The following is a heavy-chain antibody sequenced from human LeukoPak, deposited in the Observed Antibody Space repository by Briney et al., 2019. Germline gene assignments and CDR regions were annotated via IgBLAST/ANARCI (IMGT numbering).Heavy chain of an antibody. V-gene: IGHV3-30-3*01. D-gene: IGHD2-15*01. CDR2: ISYDGSNN. CDR3: ARASGVAADNFDY. Sequence: GGSLRLSCAASGFTFSSYAMHWVRQDPGKGLEWVAVISYDGSNNYYADSVKGRFTISRDNSKNTLYLQMNSLRAEDTAVYYCARASGVAADNFDYWGQGTLVTVSS. CDR1: GFTFSSYA. J-gene: IGHJ4*02.